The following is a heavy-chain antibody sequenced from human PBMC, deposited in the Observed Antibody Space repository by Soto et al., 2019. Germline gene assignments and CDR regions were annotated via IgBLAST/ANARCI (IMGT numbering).Heavy chain of an antibody. CDR1: GGTFSSYA. J-gene: IGHJ4*02. D-gene: IGHD6-13*01. V-gene: IGHV1-69*01. CDR2: IIPIFGTA. Sequence: VQLVQSAAEVKTPGASVTVSCKASGGTFSSYAISWVRQAPGQGLEWIGGIIPIFGTANYAKKFQGRVTISGDESTSTAYMEPSSLRSDEAAVYYCWREVAAAGKHYWGQGTLVTVS. CDR3: WREVAAAGKHY.